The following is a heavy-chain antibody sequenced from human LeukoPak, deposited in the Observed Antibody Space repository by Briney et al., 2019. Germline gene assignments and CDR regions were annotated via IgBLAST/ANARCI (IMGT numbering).Heavy chain of an antibody. CDR3: ARSHYDFWSGYSAGFDP. CDR1: GFTFSSYG. Sequence: PRGSLRLSCAASGFTFSSYGMHWVRQAPGKGLEWVSSISSSSSYIYYADSVKVRFTISRDNAKNSLYLQMNSLRAEDTAVYYCARSHYDFWSGYSAGFDPWGQGTLVTVSS. D-gene: IGHD3-3*01. CDR2: ISSSSSYI. J-gene: IGHJ5*02. V-gene: IGHV3-21*01.